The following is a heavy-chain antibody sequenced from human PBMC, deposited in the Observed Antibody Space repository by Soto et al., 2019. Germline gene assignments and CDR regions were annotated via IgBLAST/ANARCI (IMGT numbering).Heavy chain of an antibody. CDR1: GFTFRSYG. V-gene: IGHV3-33*01. J-gene: IGHJ6*02. CDR3: ARGNGIDV. Sequence: QVQLVESGGGVVQPGRSLRLSCAASGFTFRSYGMHWVRQAPGKGLEWVPVIWYDGINKYYADSVKGRFTISRDNSKNTLYLQMNSLRAEDTAVYYCARGNGIDVWGQGTTVTVSS. CDR2: IWYDGINK.